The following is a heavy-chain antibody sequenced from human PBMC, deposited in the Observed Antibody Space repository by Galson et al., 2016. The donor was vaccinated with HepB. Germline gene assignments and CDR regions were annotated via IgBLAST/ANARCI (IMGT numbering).Heavy chain of an antibody. CDR1: GFPFSSHA. V-gene: IGHV3-23*01. CDR2: VHTSDIRSGFKT. D-gene: IGHD2-15*01. J-gene: IGHJ4*01. Sequence: SLRLSCAVSGFPFSSHAMGWVRQAPGEGLEWVSVVHTSDIRSGFKTNYADSVKGRFTVSRDDSKNTMYLQMNSLRVADTAVYYCARLYCGAGSCYPRPYYFDFWGLGILVTVSS. CDR3: ARLYCGAGSCYPRPYYFDF.